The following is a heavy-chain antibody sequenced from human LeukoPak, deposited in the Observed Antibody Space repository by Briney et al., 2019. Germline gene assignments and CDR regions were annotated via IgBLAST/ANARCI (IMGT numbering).Heavy chain of an antibody. CDR1: GFTFSSYA. CDR2: ISGSGGST. V-gene: IGHV3-23*01. CDR3: AKDLWGSCSSTSCYDDAFDI. J-gene: IGHJ3*02. D-gene: IGHD2-2*01. Sequence: PGGSPRLSCAASGFTFSSYAMSWVRQAPGKGLEWVSAISGSGGSTYYADSVKGRFTISRDNSKNTLYLQMNSLRAEDTAVYYCAKDLWGSCSSTSCYDDAFDIWGQGTMVTVSS.